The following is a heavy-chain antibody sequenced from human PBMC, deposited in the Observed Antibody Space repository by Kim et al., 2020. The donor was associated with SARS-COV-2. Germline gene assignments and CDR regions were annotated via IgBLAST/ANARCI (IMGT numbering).Heavy chain of an antibody. CDR2: IDPSDSYT. J-gene: IGHJ5*02. CDR3: AREGRSVGGVYNWFDP. D-gene: IGHD6-19*01. Sequence: GESLKISCKGSGYSFTSYWISWVRQMPGKGLEWMGRIDPSDSYTDYSPSFQGHVTISADKSITTAYLQWSSLKASNTAMYYCAREGRSVGGVYNWFDPWGQGTLVTVSS. V-gene: IGHV5-10-1*01. CDR1: GYSFTSYW.